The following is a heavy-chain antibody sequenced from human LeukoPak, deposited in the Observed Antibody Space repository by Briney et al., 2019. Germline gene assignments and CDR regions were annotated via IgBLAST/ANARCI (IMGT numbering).Heavy chain of an antibody. V-gene: IGHV1-69*01. D-gene: IGHD3-9*01. Sequence: SVKVSCKASGGTFSSYAISWVRQAPGQGLEWMGGIIPIFGTANHAQKFQGRVTITADESTSTAYMELSSLRSEDTAVYYCARGAVEMLYDILTPYLDYWGQGTLVTVSS. J-gene: IGHJ4*02. CDR3: ARGAVEMLYDILTPYLDY. CDR1: GGTFSSYA. CDR2: IIPIFGTA.